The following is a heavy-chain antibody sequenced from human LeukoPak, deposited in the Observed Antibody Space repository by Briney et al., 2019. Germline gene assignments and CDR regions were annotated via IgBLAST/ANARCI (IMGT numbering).Heavy chain of an antibody. D-gene: IGHD2-2*02. CDR2: IYTSGST. CDR3: ARGECSSTSCYTGWFDP. Sequence: SETLSLTCTVSGGSISSGSYYWSWIRQPAGKGLEWIGRIYTSGSTNYNPSLKSRVTISVDTSKNQFSLKLSSVTAADTAVYYCARGECSSTSCYTGWFDPWGQGTLVTVSS. J-gene: IGHJ5*02. V-gene: IGHV4-61*02. CDR1: GGSISSGSYY.